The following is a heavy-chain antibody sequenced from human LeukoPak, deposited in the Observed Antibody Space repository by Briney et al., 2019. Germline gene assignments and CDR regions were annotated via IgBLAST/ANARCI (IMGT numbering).Heavy chain of an antibody. CDR2: ISYDGKVT. V-gene: IGHV3-30*03. Sequence: PGEPLRLSCAASGFTFSNFGMHWVRQAPGKGLEWMAVISYDGKVTYYADSVKGRFTISRDNAKNSLYLQMNSLRAEDTAVYYCARASIAVAGGFDYWGQGTLVTVSS. D-gene: IGHD6-19*01. CDR3: ARASIAVAGGFDY. CDR1: GFTFSNFG. J-gene: IGHJ4*02.